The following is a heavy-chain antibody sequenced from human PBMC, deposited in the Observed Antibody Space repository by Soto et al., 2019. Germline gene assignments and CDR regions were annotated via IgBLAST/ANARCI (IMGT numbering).Heavy chain of an antibody. CDR1: GGSISSSSYY. Sequence: SETLSLTCTVSGGSISSSSYYWGWIRQPPGKGLEWIGSIYYSGSTYYNPSLKSRVTISVDTSNNQFSLKLSSVTAADTAVYYCAKDGITGTTPPNWFDPWGQGTLVTVSS. D-gene: IGHD1-7*01. CDR3: AKDGITGTTPPNWFDP. V-gene: IGHV4-39*02. CDR2: IYYSGST. J-gene: IGHJ5*02.